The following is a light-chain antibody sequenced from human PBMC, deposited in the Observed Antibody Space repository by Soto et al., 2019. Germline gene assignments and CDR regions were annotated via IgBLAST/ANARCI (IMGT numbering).Light chain of an antibody. Sequence: QSVLTQPPSASGTPGQGVSISCSGSSSNMGSNYVYWYQQLPGRAPRLIIYKNDQRPSGVPDRFSGPKSGTSASLAISGLRSEYEALSHCATWDDSLTGLVFGGVTQLTVL. J-gene: IGLJ3*02. CDR2: KND. CDR1: SSNMGSNY. V-gene: IGLV1-47*01. CDR3: ATWDDSLTGLV.